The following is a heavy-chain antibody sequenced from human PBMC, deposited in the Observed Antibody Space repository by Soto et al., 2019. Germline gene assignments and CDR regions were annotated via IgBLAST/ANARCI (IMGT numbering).Heavy chain of an antibody. Sequence: PSETLSLTCAVYGGSFSGYYWSWIRQPPGKGLERIGEINHSGSTNYNPSLKSRVTISVDTSKNQFSLKLSSVTAADTAVYYCARGRPSRGVNKRNWFDPWGQGTLVTVSS. D-gene: IGHD2-8*01. CDR3: ARGRPSRGVNKRNWFDP. CDR2: INHSGST. V-gene: IGHV4-34*01. J-gene: IGHJ5*02. CDR1: GGSFSGYY.